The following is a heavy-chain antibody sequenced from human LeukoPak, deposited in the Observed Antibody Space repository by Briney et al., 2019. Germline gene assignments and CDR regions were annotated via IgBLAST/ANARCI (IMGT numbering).Heavy chain of an antibody. J-gene: IGHJ4*02. V-gene: IGHV4-34*01. CDR2: INHSGST. D-gene: IGHD3-22*01. CDR1: GGSFSDYY. CDR3: ARVTGYIVEDYFDY. Sequence: SETLSLTCAVYGGSFSDYYWSWIRQPPGKGLEWIGEINHSGSTNSNPSLKSRVTISIDTSKNQFSLRLSSVTAADTAVYYCARVTGYIVEDYFDYWGQGTLVTVSS.